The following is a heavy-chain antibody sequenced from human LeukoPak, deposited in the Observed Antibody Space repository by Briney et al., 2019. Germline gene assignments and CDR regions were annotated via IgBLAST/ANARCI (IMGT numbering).Heavy chain of an antibody. D-gene: IGHD3-10*01. V-gene: IGHV1-69*13. CDR2: IIPIFGTA. Sequence: GASVKVSCKASGGTFSSYAISWVRQAPGQGLGWMGGIIPIFGTANYAQKFQGRVTITADESTSTAYMELSSLRSEDTAVYYCARAPNYYYGDFDYWGQGTLVTVSS. CDR1: GGTFSSYA. CDR3: ARAPNYYYGDFDY. J-gene: IGHJ4*02.